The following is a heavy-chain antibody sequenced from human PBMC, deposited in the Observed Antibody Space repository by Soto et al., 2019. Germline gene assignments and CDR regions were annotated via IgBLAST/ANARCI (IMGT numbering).Heavy chain of an antibody. V-gene: IGHV3-30-3*01. D-gene: IGHD2-21*02. CDR2: ISYDGNDK. CDR1: GFIFSPYT. J-gene: IGHJ4*02. CDR3: ARGGGFCGADCYKGGIDY. Sequence: QVQLVESGGGVVQPGRSLRLSCAASGFIFSPYTMHWVRQTPVKGLEWVAVISYDGNDKYYADSVKGRFTISRDNSKNTLYLQMNSLRAEDTALYYCARGGGFCGADCYKGGIDYWGQGTLVTVSS.